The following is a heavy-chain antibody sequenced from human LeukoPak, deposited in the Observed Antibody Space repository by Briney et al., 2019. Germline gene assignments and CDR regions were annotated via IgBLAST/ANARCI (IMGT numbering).Heavy chain of an antibody. Sequence: PSETLSLTCTVSGYSISSGYYWGWIRQPPGKGLEWIGSIYHSWSTYYNPSLKSRVTISVDTSKNQFSLKLSSVTAADTAVYYCAVGGLQRSLDYWGQGILVTVSS. J-gene: IGHJ4*02. D-gene: IGHD5-24*01. V-gene: IGHV4-38-2*02. CDR1: GYSISSGYY. CDR3: AVGGLQRSLDY. CDR2: IYHSWST.